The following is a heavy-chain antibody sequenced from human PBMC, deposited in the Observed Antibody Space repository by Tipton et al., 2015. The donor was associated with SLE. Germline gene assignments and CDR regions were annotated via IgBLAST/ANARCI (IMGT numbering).Heavy chain of an antibody. CDR2: INQDGSEN. V-gene: IGHV3-7*01. CDR1: GFTISSYW. CDR3: ARRDLQFVCGDYVGGACDI. Sequence: SLRLSCAASGFTISSYWMTWVRQAPGKGLGWVAGINQDGSENHYVDSVTGRFTISRDNAKNSVYLQMNSLRAEDTAVYYCARRDLQFVCGDYVGGACDIWGQGTMVSVSS. D-gene: IGHD4-17*01. J-gene: IGHJ3*02.